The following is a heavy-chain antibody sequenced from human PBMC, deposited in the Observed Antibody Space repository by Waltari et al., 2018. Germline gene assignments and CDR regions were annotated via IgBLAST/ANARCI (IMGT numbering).Heavy chain of an antibody. D-gene: IGHD3-3*01. Sequence: EVQLVESGGGLVQPGGSLSLSCAASGFTFNGHWMTWVRQAPGKGMEWVGNINEDGSEKRYMDSGKGRFTVSRDNARNSLYLQMNSLRAEDTAVYYCARCHWTWLDPWGQGTLVTVSS. J-gene: IGHJ5*02. CDR2: INEDGSEK. CDR3: ARCHWTWLDP. V-gene: IGHV3-7*01. CDR1: GFTFNGHW.